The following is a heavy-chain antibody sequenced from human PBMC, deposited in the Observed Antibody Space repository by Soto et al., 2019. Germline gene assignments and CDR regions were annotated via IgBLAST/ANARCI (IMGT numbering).Heavy chain of an antibody. J-gene: IGHJ6*02. V-gene: IGHV4-59*12. Sequence: SDTLCLTCTVSGGSTSSYYWSWIRQPPGKRLEWIGYIYYSGSTNYNPSLKSRVAISIDTSKKQFSLKLSSVTAADTAVYYCARYESNYYYGMDVWGQGTTVTVSS. CDR3: ARYESNYYYGMDV. CDR1: GGSTSSYY. D-gene: IGHD3-16*01. CDR2: IYYSGST.